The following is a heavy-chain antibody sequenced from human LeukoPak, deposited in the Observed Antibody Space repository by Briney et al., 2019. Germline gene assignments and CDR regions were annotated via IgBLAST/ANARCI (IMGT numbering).Heavy chain of an antibody. D-gene: IGHD3-3*01. CDR3: ARDKGTEGLLPRGDWYFDL. CDR1: GFTFSSYS. J-gene: IGHJ2*01. V-gene: IGHV3-21*01. CDR2: ISSSSTYI. Sequence: GGSLILSCAASGFTFSSYSMNWVRQAPGKGLEWVSSISSSSTYIYYAGSVKGRFTISRDNAKNSLFLQMNSLRAEDTAVYYCARDKGTEGLLPRGDWYFDLWGRGTLVTVSS.